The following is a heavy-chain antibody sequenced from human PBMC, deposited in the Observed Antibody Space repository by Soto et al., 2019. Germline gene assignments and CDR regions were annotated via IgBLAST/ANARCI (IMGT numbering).Heavy chain of an antibody. D-gene: IGHD2-2*01. CDR3: AIYCSSISCFPYYYYGMDV. J-gene: IGHJ6*02. V-gene: IGHV1-69*01. CDR2: IIPIFGTA. CDR1: GGTFSSYA. Sequence: QVQLVQSGAEVKKPGSSVKVSCKASGGTFSSYAISWVRQAPGQGLEWMGGIIPIFGTANYAQKFQGRVTITADESTSTAYMELSSLRSEDTAVYYCAIYCSSISCFPYYYYGMDVWGQGTTVTVSS.